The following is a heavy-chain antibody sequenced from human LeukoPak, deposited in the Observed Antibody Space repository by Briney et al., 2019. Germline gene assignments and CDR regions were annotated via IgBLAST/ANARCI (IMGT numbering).Heavy chain of an antibody. J-gene: IGHJ5*02. CDR1: GGSISSGDYY. V-gene: IGHV4-31*03. D-gene: IGHD3-22*01. CDR2: IYYSGST. CDR3: AREIYYDSSGYYDWFDP. Sequence: SETLSLTCTVSGGSISSGDYYWSWIRQHPGKGLEWIGYIYYSGSTYYNPSLKSRVTISVDTSKNQFSLKLSSVTAADTAVYYCAREIYYDSSGYYDWFDPWGQGTLVTVSS.